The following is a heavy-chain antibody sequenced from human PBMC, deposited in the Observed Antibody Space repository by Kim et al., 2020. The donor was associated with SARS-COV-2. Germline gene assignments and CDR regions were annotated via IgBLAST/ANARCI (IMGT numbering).Heavy chain of an antibody. Sequence: YYNPSLKRRVTISVDTSKNQFSLKLSSVTAADTAVYYCASYYVSTSQGDYWGQGTLVTVSS. V-gene: IGHV4-39*01. CDR3: ASYYVSTSQGDY. J-gene: IGHJ4*02. D-gene: IGHD2-2*01.